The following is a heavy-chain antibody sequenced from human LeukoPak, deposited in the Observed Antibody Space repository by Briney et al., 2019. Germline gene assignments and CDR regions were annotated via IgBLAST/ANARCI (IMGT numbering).Heavy chain of an antibody. CDR2: IRSKANSYAT. Sequence: GGSLRLSCAASGFTFSGSAMHWVRQASGKGLEWVGRIRSKANSYATAYAASVKGRFTISRDDSKNTAHLQMNSLKTEDTAVYYCTRQIDSIAVAGYYYYYYMDVWGKGTTVTVSS. V-gene: IGHV3-73*01. J-gene: IGHJ6*03. CDR3: TRQIDSIAVAGYYYYYYMDV. D-gene: IGHD6-19*01. CDR1: GFTFSGSA.